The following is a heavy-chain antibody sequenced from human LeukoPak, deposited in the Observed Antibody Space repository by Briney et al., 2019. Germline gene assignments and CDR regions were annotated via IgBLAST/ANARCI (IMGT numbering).Heavy chain of an antibody. V-gene: IGHV4-59*08. CDR3: ARLKGDSYGGNFPYWYFDL. CDR2: IYYTGST. J-gene: IGHJ2*01. D-gene: IGHD4-23*01. Sequence: SSETLSLTCTVSGGSISSYYWSWIRQPPGKGLEWIGSIYYTGSTTYNPSLKSRVTISVDTSKNQFSLKLSSVTAADTAVYYCARLKGDSYGGNFPYWYFDLRGRGTLVAVSS. CDR1: GGSISSYY.